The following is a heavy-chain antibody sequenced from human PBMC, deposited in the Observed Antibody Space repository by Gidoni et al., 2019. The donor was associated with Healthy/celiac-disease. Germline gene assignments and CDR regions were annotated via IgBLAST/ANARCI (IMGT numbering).Heavy chain of an antibody. CDR1: GFTFGRYA. V-gene: IGHV3-30-3*01. CDR2: ISYDGSNK. J-gene: IGHJ6*02. D-gene: IGHD2-15*01. CDR3: ARDRGGGCSGGSCFLYYYGMDV. Sequence: QVQLVESGGGVVQPGRSLRLSCAASGFTFGRYAMHWVRQDPGKGLEWVEVISYDGSNKYYADSVKGRFTISRDNSKNTLYLQMNSLRAEDTAVYYCARDRGGGCSGGSCFLYYYGMDVWGQGTTVTVSS.